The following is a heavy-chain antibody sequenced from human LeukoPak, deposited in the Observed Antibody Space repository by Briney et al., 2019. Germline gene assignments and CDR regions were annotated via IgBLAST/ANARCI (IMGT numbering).Heavy chain of an antibody. CDR2: IYYSGST. CDR3: ARRRVVVASTDGASGAFDT. V-gene: IGHV4-31*03. D-gene: IGHD2-15*01. J-gene: IGHJ3*02. Sequence: SETLSLTCTVSGGSISSGGYYWSWIRQHPGKGLEWIGYIYYSGSTYYNPSLRSRVTISVDTSKNQFSLRLSSVAAADTAVYFCARRRVVVASTDGASGAFDTWGQGTMVTVSS. CDR1: GGSISSGGYY.